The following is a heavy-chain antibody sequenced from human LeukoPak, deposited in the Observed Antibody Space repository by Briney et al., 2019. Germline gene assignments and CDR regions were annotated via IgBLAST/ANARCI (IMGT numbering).Heavy chain of an antibody. CDR3: VCSRGYSDYDSDY. CDR1: GFTFITYA. J-gene: IGHJ4*02. D-gene: IGHD5-12*01. CDR2: ISDDGSNK. Sequence: GSLRLSCAASGFTFITYAMHWVRQAPGKGLEWVAVISDDGSNKYYADSVKGRFTISRDNSKNTLYLQMNSLRPEDAAVYFCVCSRGYSDYDSDYWGQGTLVTVSS. V-gene: IGHV3-30*04.